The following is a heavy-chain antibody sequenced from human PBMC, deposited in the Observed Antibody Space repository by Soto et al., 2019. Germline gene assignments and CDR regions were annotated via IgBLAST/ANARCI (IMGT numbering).Heavy chain of an antibody. Sequence: GASVKVSCKASGGTFSSYAISWVRQAPGQGLEWMGGIIPIFGTANYAQKFQGRVTITADESTSTAYMELSSPRSEDTAVYYCARAVRTYSGYDLRPHGGYGMDVWGQGTTVTVSS. D-gene: IGHD5-12*01. CDR3: ARAVRTYSGYDLRPHGGYGMDV. CDR2: IIPIFGTA. V-gene: IGHV1-69*13. CDR1: GGTFSSYA. J-gene: IGHJ6*02.